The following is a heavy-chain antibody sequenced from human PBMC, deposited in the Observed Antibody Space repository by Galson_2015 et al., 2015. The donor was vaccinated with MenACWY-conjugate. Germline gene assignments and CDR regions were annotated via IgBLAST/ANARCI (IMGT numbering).Heavy chain of an antibody. Sequence: SLRLSCAASGFSFEDYTMHWVRQAPGRGLQWVSLISWDGGSTYYADSVKGRFTISRDNSKNSLYLQMNSLRTEDTALYYCAKDRWVGVFSMGGYYGMDVWGQGTTVTVSS. J-gene: IGHJ6*02. CDR2: ISWDGGST. V-gene: IGHV3-43*01. CDR1: GFSFEDYT. CDR3: AKDRWVGVFSMGGYYGMDV. D-gene: IGHD3-16*02.